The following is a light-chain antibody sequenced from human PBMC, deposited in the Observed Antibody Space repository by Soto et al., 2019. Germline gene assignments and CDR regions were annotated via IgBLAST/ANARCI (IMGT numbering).Light chain of an antibody. J-gene: IGKJ2*01. CDR3: QQYFSYT. CDR2: HAS. Sequence: DIQMTQSPSTLSASVGDRVTITCRASQSISTWLAWYQQRPGIAPRLLIYHASTLNSGVPSRFSGSGSGTEFTLTISSLQPADVATYFCQQYFSYTFGQGTKLEIK. CDR1: QSISTW. V-gene: IGKV1-5*01.